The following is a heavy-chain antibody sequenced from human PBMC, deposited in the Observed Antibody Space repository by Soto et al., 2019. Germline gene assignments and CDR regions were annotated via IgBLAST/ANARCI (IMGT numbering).Heavy chain of an antibody. V-gene: IGHV3-30*18. Sequence: GGSLRLSCAASGFTFSGYGMHWVRQAPGKGLEWVAVISYDGSNKYYADSVKGRFTISRDNSKNTLYLQMNSLRAEDTAVYYCAKDLDGGYYYYGMDVWGQGTTVTVSS. CDR1: GFTFSGYG. D-gene: IGHD2-15*01. CDR3: AKDLDGGYYYYGMDV. CDR2: ISYDGSNK. J-gene: IGHJ6*02.